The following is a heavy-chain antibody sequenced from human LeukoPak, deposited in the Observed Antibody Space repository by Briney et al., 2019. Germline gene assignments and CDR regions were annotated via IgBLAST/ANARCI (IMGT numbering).Heavy chain of an antibody. D-gene: IGHD3-22*01. Sequence: PGGSLRLSCAASGFTVSSNYMSWVRQAPGKGLEWVSVIYSGGSTYYADSVKGRFTISRDNSKNTLYLQMNSLRAEDTAVYYCARGRQEYYYDSSGYPAADIWGQGTMVTVSS. V-gene: IGHV3-53*01. CDR3: ARGRQEYYYDSSGYPAADI. J-gene: IGHJ3*02. CDR1: GFTVSSNY. CDR2: IYSGGST.